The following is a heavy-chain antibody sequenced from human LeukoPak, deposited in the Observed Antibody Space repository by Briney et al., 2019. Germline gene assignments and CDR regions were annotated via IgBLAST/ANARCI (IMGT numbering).Heavy chain of an antibody. D-gene: IGHD2-21*01. V-gene: IGHV3-23*01. CDR1: GFTFSSYA. CDR3: AKTVVVITFRFDS. J-gene: IGHJ4*02. Sequence: QPGGSLRLSCAASGFTFSSYAMSWVRQAPGKGLEWVSAISGSGGSTHYADSVKGRFTISRDNSKNTLDLQMNSLRAEDTAIYYCAKTVVVITFRFDSWGQGSLVTVSS. CDR2: ISGSGGST.